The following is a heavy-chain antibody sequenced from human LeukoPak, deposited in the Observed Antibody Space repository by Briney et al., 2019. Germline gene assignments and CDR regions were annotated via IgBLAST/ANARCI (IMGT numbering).Heavy chain of an antibody. CDR2: LSAYNGNT. CDR1: GYTFTSYG. CDR3: ARAVRLRYFDWLSWFDP. V-gene: IGHV1-18*01. J-gene: IGHJ5*02. D-gene: IGHD3-9*01. Sequence: ASVKVSCKASGYTFTSYGISWVRQAPGQGLEWMGWLSAYNGNTNYAQKLQGRVTMTTDTSTSTAYMELRSLRSGDTAVYYCARAVRLRYFDWLSWFDPWGQGTLVTVSS.